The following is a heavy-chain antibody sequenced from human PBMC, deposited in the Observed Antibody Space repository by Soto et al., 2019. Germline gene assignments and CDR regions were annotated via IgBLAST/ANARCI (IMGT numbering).Heavy chain of an antibody. Sequence: SVKVRCKASGGTISSYAISWVRQAPGQGLEWLGGIIPLFGSANYAQKFQGRVTITADKSTNTVYMELSSLTSDDTATYYCARKHSLDYIRWGLDPWGQGTLVTVSS. V-gene: IGHV1-69*06. CDR2: IIPLFGSA. CDR3: ARKHSLDYIRWGLDP. D-gene: IGHD4-4*01. CDR1: GGTISSYA. J-gene: IGHJ5*02.